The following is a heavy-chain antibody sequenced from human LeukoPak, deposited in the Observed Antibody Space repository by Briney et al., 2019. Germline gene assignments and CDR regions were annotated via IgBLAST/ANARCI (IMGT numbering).Heavy chain of an antibody. V-gene: IGHV1-2*02. J-gene: IGHJ5*02. CDR1: GYTFTDYY. D-gene: IGHD1-14*01. CDR2: MNPISGGT. Sequence: ASVKVSCKASGYTFTDYYMHWVRQAPERGLEWMGWMNPISGGTNYAQKFQGRVTMTRDTSISTAYMELTKLTSDDTAVYYCARGGPKYNENWFDPWGQGTPVTVSS. CDR3: ARGGPKYNENWFDP.